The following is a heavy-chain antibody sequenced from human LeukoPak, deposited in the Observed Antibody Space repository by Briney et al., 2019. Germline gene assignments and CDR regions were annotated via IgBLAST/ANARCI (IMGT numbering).Heavy chain of an antibody. CDR3: AREIGGILVFDY. CDR2: INPNSGDS. Sequence: ASVKVSFKASGYKFTVYYMRWVRQAPGQGLEWMGWINPNSGDSHHAQKFQGRVTMTRDTSISTAYMELSRLRSDDTAVYYCAREIGGILVFDYWGQGTLVTVSS. D-gene: IGHD5-18*01. CDR1: GYKFTVYY. V-gene: IGHV1-2*02. J-gene: IGHJ4*02.